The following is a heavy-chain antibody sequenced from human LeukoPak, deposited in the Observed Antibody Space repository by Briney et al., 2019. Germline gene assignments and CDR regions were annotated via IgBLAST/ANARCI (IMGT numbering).Heavy chain of an antibody. J-gene: IGHJ4*02. V-gene: IGHV4-31*03. CDR2: VCYSGST. CDR1: GGSISSGGYY. Sequence: SETLSLTCTVSGGSISSGGYYWSWIRQHPGKGLEWIGYVCYSGSTYYNPSLRSRVTISVDTSKNQFSLKLSSVTAADTAVYYGARGDYRGNFDYWGQGTLVTVSS. CDR3: ARGDYRGNFDY. D-gene: IGHD4-23*01.